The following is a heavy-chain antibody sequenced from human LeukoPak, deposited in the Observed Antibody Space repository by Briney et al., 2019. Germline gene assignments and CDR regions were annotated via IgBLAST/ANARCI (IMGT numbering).Heavy chain of an antibody. D-gene: IGHD3-16*02. CDR3: TTGPSYDYVWGSYRYTPFDY. CDR1: GVTLCNAW. CDR2: IKSKTDGGTT. J-gene: IGHJ4*02. Sequence: GGCLRLSCAASGVTLCNAWMSWGRQAPGEGREGGGRIKSKTDGGTTDYAAPVKGRFTISRDDSKNTLYLQMNSLKTEDTAVYYCTTGPSYDYVWGSYRYTPFDYWGQGTLVTVSS. V-gene: IGHV3-15*01.